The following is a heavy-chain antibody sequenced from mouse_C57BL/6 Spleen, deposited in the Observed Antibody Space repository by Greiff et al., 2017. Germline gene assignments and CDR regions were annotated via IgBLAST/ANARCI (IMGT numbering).Heavy chain of an antibody. CDR3: ARGSNYEGVWFAY. CDR2: INPNNGGT. Sequence: VQLQQSGPELVKPGASVKIPCKASGYTFTDYNMDWVKQSHGKSLEWIGDINPNNGGTNYNQKFKGKATLTVDKSSSTAYMELRSLTSEDTAVYYCARGSNYEGVWFAYWGQGTLVTVSA. D-gene: IGHD2-5*01. CDR1: GYTFTDYN. V-gene: IGHV1-18*01. J-gene: IGHJ3*01.